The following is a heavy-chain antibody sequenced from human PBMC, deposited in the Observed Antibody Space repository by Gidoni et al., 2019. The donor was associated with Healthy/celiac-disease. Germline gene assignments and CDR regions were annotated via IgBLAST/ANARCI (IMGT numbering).Heavy chain of an antibody. J-gene: IGHJ5*02. V-gene: IGHV4-4*02. D-gene: IGHD6-13*01. CDR3: VSRIAETPNWFDP. Sequence: NYNPSLKSRVTISVDKSKNQFSLKLSSVTAADTAVYYCVSRIAETPNWFDPWGQGTLVTVSS.